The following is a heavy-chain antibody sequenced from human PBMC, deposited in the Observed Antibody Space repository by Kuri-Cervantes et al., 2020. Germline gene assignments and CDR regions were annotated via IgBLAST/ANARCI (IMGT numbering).Heavy chain of an antibody. CDR3: ARGDYYGSGSYTVGY. CDR2: ISYDGSNK. Sequence: GGSLRLSCAASGFTFSSYAMHWVRQAPGKGLEWVAAISYDGSNKYYADSVKGRFSISRDNSKNTLYLQMSSLRSEDTAVYYCARGDYYGSGSYTVGYWGQGTLVTVSS. V-gene: IGHV3-30*15. D-gene: IGHD3-10*01. CDR1: GFTFSSYA. J-gene: IGHJ4*02.